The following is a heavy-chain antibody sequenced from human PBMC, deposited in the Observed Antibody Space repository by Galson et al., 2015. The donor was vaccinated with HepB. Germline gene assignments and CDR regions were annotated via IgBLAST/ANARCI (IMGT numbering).Heavy chain of an antibody. CDR1: GFTLDTYD. V-gene: IGHV3-23*01. CDR3: ARVGGAYYYDISGALLDF. CDR2: ISGHDGRT. J-gene: IGHJ4*02. Sequence: SLRLSCAASGFTLDTYDMTWVRQAPGKGLDWVSSISGHDGRTYYADSVKGRFTISRDVSKNTLSLQMHSLRADDTAVYYCARVGGAYYYDISGALLDFWGQGTLVSVSA. D-gene: IGHD3-22*01.